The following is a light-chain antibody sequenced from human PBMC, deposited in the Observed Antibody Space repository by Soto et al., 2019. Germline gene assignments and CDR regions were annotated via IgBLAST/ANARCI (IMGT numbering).Light chain of an antibody. J-gene: IGLJ1*01. Sequence: QSVLTQPASVSGSPGQWITISCTGTSSDVGGYNYVSWYQQHPGKAPKLMIYDVSNRPSGVSNRFSGSKSVNTASLTISGLQAEDDADYYCSSYTSSSTYVFGTVTKVTVL. V-gene: IGLV2-14*01. CDR3: SSYTSSSTYV. CDR1: SSDVGGYNY. CDR2: DVS.